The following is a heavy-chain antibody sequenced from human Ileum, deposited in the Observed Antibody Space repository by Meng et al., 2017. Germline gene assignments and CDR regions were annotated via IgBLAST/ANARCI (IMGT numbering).Heavy chain of an antibody. Sequence: QVQLPGAAPRLSWPSWTHSLTSVVTSCSISSNAYWSGVRQPPGKGMEWIGQISHCGGAYYNPSLKSRVTVSVDKSKSQFSLMLTSVSATDTAIYYCARLGGYSQDFWGQGTLVTVSS. CDR3: ARLGGYSQDF. V-gene: IGHV4-4*02. J-gene: IGHJ4*02. D-gene: IGHD4-23*01. CDR1: SCSISSNAY. CDR2: ISHCGGA.